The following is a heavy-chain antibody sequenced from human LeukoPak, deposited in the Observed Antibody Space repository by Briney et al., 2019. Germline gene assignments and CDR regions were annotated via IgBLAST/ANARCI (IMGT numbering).Heavy chain of an antibody. CDR3: ARGYNWNFGGYYYYYMDV. CDR2: IYYSGST. CDR1: GGSISSYY. D-gene: IGHD1-7*01. J-gene: IGHJ6*03. V-gene: IGHV4-59*01. Sequence: SETLSLTCAVSGGSISSYYWSWIRQPPGKGLEWIGYIYYSGSTNYNPSLKGRVTISVDTSKNQFSLKLSSVTAADTAVYYCARGYNWNFGGYYYYYMDVWGKGTTVTVSS.